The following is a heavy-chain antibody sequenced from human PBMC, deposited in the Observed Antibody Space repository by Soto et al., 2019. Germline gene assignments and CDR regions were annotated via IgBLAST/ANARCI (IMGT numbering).Heavy chain of an antibody. J-gene: IGHJ6*02. V-gene: IGHV1-69*01. Sequence: QVHLLLQSGAEVKKPGSSVKVACKASGGNPSNSAISWVRQAPGQGLEWMGGIIPVLGTPNYAPELQGRVTITADASTSTVYMELSSLRSEDTAVYYCARDPQKYYDLGVNVWGQGTTVIVSS. CDR2: IIPVLGTP. CDR1: GGNPSNSA. D-gene: IGHD3-3*01. CDR3: ARDPQKYYDLGVNV.